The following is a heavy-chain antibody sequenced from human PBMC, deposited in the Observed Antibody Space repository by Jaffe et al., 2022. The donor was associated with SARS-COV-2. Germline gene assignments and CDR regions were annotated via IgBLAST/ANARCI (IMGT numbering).Heavy chain of an antibody. CDR1: GFTFSSYA. J-gene: IGHJ3*02. D-gene: IGHD6-13*01. CDR3: ASMNSGIAAAVDAFDI. V-gene: IGHV3-30*04. CDR2: ISYDGSNK. Sequence: QVQLVESGGGVVQPGRSLRLSCAASGFTFSSYAMHWVRQAPGKGLEWVAVISYDGSNKYYADSVKGRFTISRDNSKNTLYLQMNSLRAEDTAVYYCASMNSGIAAAVDAFDIWGQGTMVTVSS.